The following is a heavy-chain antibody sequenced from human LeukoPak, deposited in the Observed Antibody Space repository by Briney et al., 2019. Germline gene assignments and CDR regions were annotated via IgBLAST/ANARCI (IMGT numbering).Heavy chain of an antibody. Sequence: GESLRLSCAASGFTFSSYAMSWVRQAPGKELEWVSAISGSGGSTYYADSEKGRFTISRDNSRSTLYLQMNSLRAEDTAVYYCAKGYCSSTSCGYFDYWGQGTLVTVSS. CDR2: ISGSGGST. V-gene: IGHV3-23*01. J-gene: IGHJ4*02. CDR1: GFTFSSYA. D-gene: IGHD2-2*01. CDR3: AKGYCSSTSCGYFDY.